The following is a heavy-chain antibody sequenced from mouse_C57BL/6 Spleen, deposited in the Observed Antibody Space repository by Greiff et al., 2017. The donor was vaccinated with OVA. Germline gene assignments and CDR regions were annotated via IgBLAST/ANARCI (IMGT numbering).Heavy chain of an antibody. CDR3: TREGSNYVNYAMDY. D-gene: IGHD2-5*01. V-gene: IGHV1-15*01. J-gene: IGHJ4*01. CDR1: GYTFTDYE. Sequence: VQLVESGAELVRPGASVTLSCKASGYTFTDYEMHWVKQTPVHGLEWIGAIDPETGGTAYNQKFKGKAILTADKSSSTAYMELRSLTSEDSAVYYCTREGSNYVNYAMDYWGQGTSVTVSS. CDR2: IDPETGGT.